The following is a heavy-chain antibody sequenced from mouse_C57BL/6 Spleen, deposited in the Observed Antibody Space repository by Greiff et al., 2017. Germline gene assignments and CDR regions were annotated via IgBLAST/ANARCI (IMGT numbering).Heavy chain of an antibody. V-gene: IGHV14-4*01. Sequence: EVQLVESGAELVRPGASVKLSCTASGFNIKDDYMHWVKQRPEQGLEWIGWIDPENGDTEYATKFQGKATITADTSSNTAYLQLSSLASEVTSGYNWRNYYGSSRYAMDDWGQGTSVTVAS. J-gene: IGHJ4*01. CDR3: RNYYGSSRYAMDD. D-gene: IGHD1-1*01. CDR2: IDPENGDT. CDR1: GFNIKDDY.